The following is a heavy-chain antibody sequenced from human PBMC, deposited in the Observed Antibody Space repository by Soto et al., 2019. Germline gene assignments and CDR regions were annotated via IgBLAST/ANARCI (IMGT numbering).Heavy chain of an antibody. Sequence: PSETLSLTCGVSGGTVASSHWWSWVRQSPGRGLEWIGNVYHTGDTNFNPSLQSRVTISVDKSNNQFSLRLTSVTAADTAVYFCAREIVTAGGNIYFDPWGPGTLVTVSS. J-gene: IGHJ5*02. D-gene: IGHD2-21*02. CDR3: AREIVTAGGNIYFDP. CDR1: GGTVASSHW. V-gene: IGHV4-4*02. CDR2: VYHTGDT.